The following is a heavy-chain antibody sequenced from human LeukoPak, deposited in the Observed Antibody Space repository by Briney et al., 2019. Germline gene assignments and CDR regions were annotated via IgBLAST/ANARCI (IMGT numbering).Heavy chain of an antibody. CDR2: IYSGGNT. J-gene: IGHJ4*02. V-gene: IGHV3-66*01. CDR3: VRDVGSWAVAADTTF. CDR1: GFTVSSHY. Sequence: GGSLRLSCAASGFTVSSHYMNWVRQAPGKGLEWVSVIYSGGNTYYADSVKGRFTISRDNFENTLYLKMNSVRVEDTAVYYCVRDVGSWAVAADTTFWGQGTLVTVSS. D-gene: IGHD6-19*01.